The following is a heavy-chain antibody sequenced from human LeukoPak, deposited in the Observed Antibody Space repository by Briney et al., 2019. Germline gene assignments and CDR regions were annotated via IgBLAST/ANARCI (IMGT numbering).Heavy chain of an antibody. J-gene: IGHJ4*02. CDR3: ARGRGVGATTVQLFDY. D-gene: IGHD1-26*01. V-gene: IGHV1-8*01. Sequence: ASVKVSCKASGYTFTSYDINWVRQATGQGLERMGWMNPNSGNTGYAQKFQGRVTMTRNTSISTAYMELSSLRSEDTAVYYCARGRGVGATTVQLFDYWGQGTLVTVSS. CDR1: GYTFTSYD. CDR2: MNPNSGNT.